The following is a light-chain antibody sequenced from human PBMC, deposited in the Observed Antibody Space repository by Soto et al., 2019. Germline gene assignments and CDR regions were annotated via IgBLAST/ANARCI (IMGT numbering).Light chain of an antibody. J-gene: IGKJ5*01. Sequence: DIQMTQSPSSLSASVGDRVTITCRASQSIRYYLNWYQQKPGKAPKLLIYSASSLQSEVPSRFSGSGSGTDFTLTISSLQPEDFATYYCQQSYSTPYTFGQGTRLEIK. CDR3: QQSYSTPYT. V-gene: IGKV1-39*01. CDR2: SAS. CDR1: QSIRYY.